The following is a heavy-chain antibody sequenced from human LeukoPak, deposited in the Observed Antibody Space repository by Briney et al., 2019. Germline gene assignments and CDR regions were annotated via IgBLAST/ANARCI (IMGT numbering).Heavy chain of an antibody. Sequence: SLTLSLTCAIFGDSVSSNSAAWSWIRQSPSRGLEWLGRTYYRSKWFNEYAVSVKSRITINPDTSKNQFSLQLKSLTPDDTAVYYCARFRAQMVAFDYWGQGILVTVSS. CDR1: GDSVSSNSAA. D-gene: IGHD3-10*01. J-gene: IGHJ4*02. CDR3: ARFRAQMVAFDY. CDR2: TYYRSKWFN. V-gene: IGHV6-1*01.